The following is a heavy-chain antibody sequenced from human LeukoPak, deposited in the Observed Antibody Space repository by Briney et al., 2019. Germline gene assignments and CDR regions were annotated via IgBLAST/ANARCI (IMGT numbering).Heavy chain of an antibody. V-gene: IGHV3-74*01. D-gene: IGHD2-2*01. CDR2: INTDGSST. CDR3: ATSYCSSTSCYPVDY. Sequence: GGSLRLSCAASGLTVNTYYMSWVRQAPGKGLEWVSRINTDGSSTSYADSVKGRFTISRDDAKNTLYLQMNSLRAEDTAVYYCATSYCSSTSCYPVDYWGQGTLVTVSS. J-gene: IGHJ4*02. CDR1: GLTVNTYY.